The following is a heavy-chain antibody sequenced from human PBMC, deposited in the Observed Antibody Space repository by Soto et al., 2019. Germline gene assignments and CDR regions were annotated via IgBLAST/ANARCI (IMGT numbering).Heavy chain of an antibody. CDR3: ARVKVGDLFRFNWFFDL. Sequence: SETLSLTCTVSSGSISSTIYSWDWIRQPPGKGLEWIAYIFHTGSTFYNSSLKPRVSISVDRSKNQFSLKLKSVTETDTAVYYCARVKVGDLFRFNWFFDLWGRGTLVTVSS. D-gene: IGHD3-3*01. CDR1: SGSISSTIYS. V-gene: IGHV4-39*07. J-gene: IGHJ2*01. CDR2: IFHTGST.